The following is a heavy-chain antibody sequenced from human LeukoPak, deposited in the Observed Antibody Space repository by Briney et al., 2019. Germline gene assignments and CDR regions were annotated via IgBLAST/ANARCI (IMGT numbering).Heavy chain of an antibody. D-gene: IGHD6-13*01. V-gene: IGHV3-48*01. CDR1: GFTFSSYN. J-gene: IGHJ5*02. CDR3: ARQIAAAGTFWFDP. CDR2: ISSSNSTI. Sequence: PGGSLRLSCAASGFTFSSYNMNWVRQTPGKGLEWVSYISSSNSTIYYADSVKGRFSISRDNAKNSLFLQMDSLRAEDTAVYYCARQIAAAGTFWFDPWGQGTLVTVSS.